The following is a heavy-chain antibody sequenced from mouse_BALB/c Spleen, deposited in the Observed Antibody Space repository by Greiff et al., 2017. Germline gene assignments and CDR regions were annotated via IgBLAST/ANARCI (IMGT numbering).Heavy chain of an antibody. J-gene: IGHJ4*01. CDR1: GFNIKDYY. CDR2: IDPENGNT. V-gene: IGHV14-1*02. CDR3: ARRGYDAMDY. Sequence: EVHLVESGAELVRPGALVKLSCKASGFNIKDYYMHWVKQRPEQGLEWIGWIDPENGNTIYDPKFQGKASITADTSSNTAYLQLSSLTSEDTAVYYCARRGYDAMDYWGQGTSVTVSS.